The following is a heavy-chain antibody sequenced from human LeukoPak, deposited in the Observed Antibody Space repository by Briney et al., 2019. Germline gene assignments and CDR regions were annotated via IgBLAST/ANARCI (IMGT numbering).Heavy chain of an antibody. V-gene: IGHV3-7*01. J-gene: IGHJ5*02. D-gene: IGHD6-13*01. CDR3: AREGTPDSSSGPDWFDP. CDR2: IKQDGSEK. CDR1: GFTFSSYW. Sequence: PGGSLRLSCAASGFTFSSYWMSWVRQAPWKGLEWVANIKQDGSEKYYVDSVKGRFTISRDNAKNSLYLQMNSLRAEDTAVYYCAREGTPDSSSGPDWFDPWGQGTLVTVSS.